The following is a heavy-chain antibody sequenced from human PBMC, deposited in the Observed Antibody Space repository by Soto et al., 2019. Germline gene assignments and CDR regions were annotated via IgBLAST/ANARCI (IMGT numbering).Heavy chain of an antibody. D-gene: IGHD3-22*01. J-gene: IGHJ4*02. Sequence: QVQLVQSGAEVKKPGSSVKVSCKASGGTFSSYTISWVRQAPGQGLEWMGRIIPILGIANYAQKFQGRVTITADKSTSTAYMELSSLRSEDTAVYYCARDDATGTSRGYYFWYFDYWGQGTLVTVSS. CDR2: IIPILGIA. CDR3: ARDDATGTSRGYYFWYFDY. CDR1: GGTFSSYT. V-gene: IGHV1-69*08.